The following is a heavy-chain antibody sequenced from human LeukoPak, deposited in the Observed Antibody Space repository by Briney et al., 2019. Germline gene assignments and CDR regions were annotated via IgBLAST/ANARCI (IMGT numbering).Heavy chain of an antibody. D-gene: IGHD1-26*01. CDR1: GVSITNYY. J-gene: IGHJ4*02. Sequence: SETLSLTCTVSGVSITNYYWAWIRQPAGKGLEWIGRMYISGSTNYNPTLKSRVSISIDKTKNQFSLKLRSVTAADTAVYYCARDYLVGAPLDSWGQGTLVTVSS. CDR3: ARDYLVGAPLDS. CDR2: MYISGST. V-gene: IGHV4-4*07.